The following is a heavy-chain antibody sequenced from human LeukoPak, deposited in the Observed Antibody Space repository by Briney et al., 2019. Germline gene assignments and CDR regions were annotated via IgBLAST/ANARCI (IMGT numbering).Heavy chain of an antibody. CDR3: ARDITIFGVVTSYYGMDV. J-gene: IGHJ6*02. V-gene: IGHV3-7*01. CDR2: IKQDGSEK. CDR1: GFTFSNYD. D-gene: IGHD3-3*01. Sequence: PGGSLRLSCEASGFTFSNYDMHWVRQAPGKGLEWVANIKQDGSEKYYVDSVKGRFTISRDNAKNSLYLQMNSLRAEDTAVYYCARDITIFGVVTSYYGMDVWGQGTTVTVSS.